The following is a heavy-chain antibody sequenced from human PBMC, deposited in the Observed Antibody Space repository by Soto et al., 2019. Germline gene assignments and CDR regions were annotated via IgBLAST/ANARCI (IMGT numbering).Heavy chain of an antibody. V-gene: IGHV3-23*01. Sequence: EVQVLESGGGLAQPGGSLRLSCTASGLTFNKYAFTWLSQAPGKGLEWLSSITSSSGFTQYADSVKGRFTTSRDNPKNTLYLQMNSLRVEDTAVYYCAKDPNGDYIGAFDMWGQGIMVTVSS. D-gene: IGHD4-17*01. CDR3: AKDPNGDYIGAFDM. CDR1: GLTFNKYA. J-gene: IGHJ3*02. CDR2: ITSSSGFT.